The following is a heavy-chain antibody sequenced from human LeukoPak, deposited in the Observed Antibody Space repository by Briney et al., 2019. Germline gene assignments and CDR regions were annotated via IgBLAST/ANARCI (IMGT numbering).Heavy chain of an antibody. CDR2: ISDDRTRK. Sequence: PGRSLRLSCAASGFTFSSYGIHWVRLAPGKGLEWVAVISDDRTRKYYADSVQGRFTISRDNSRNTLYLQMNSLRAEDTAVYYCATSIAAAEFLHRFFYYFDYWGQGTLVTVSS. J-gene: IGHJ4*02. CDR3: ATSIAAAEFLHRFFYYFDY. CDR1: GFTFSSYG. V-gene: IGHV3-30*03. D-gene: IGHD6-13*01.